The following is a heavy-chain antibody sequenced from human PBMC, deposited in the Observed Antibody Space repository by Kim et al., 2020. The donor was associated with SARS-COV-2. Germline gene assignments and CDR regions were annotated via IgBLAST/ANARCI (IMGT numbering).Heavy chain of an antibody. Sequence: ASVKVSCKASGYTFTGYYMHWVRQAPGQGLEWMGWINPNSGGTNYAQKFQGWVTMTRDTSISTAYMELSRLRSDDTAVYYCARANIVVVVAATDGPDAFDIWGQGTMVTVSS. J-gene: IGHJ3*02. D-gene: IGHD2-15*01. V-gene: IGHV1-2*04. CDR1: GYTFTGYY. CDR2: INPNSGGT. CDR3: ARANIVVVVAATDGPDAFDI.